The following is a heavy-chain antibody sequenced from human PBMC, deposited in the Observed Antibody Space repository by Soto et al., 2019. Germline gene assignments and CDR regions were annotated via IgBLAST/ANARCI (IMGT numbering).Heavy chain of an antibody. Sequence: EVQLLESGGGLVQPGGSLRLSCAASGFTFSSYAMSWVRQAPGKGLEWVSAISGSGGSTYYADSVKGRFTISRDNSKNTLYLQINRLRAEDTAVYYCAKAAPNWGSNVYWYFDLWCRGSLVTVSS. D-gene: IGHD7-27*01. CDR2: ISGSGGST. CDR3: AKAAPNWGSNVYWYFDL. J-gene: IGHJ2*01. V-gene: IGHV3-23*01. CDR1: GFTFSSYA.